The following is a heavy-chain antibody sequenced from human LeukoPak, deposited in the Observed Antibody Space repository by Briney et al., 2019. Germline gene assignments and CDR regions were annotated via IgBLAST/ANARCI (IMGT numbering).Heavy chain of an antibody. CDR2: IYTSGST. CDR1: GGSISSYY. J-gene: IGHJ3*02. V-gene: IGHV4-4*09. Sequence: PSETLSLTCTVSGGSISSYYWSWIRQPPGKGLEWIGYIYTSGSTNYNPSLKSRVTISVDTSKNQFSLKLSSVTAADTAVYYCARGTTVKAFDIWGHGTMVTVSS. D-gene: IGHD4-17*01. CDR3: ARGTTVKAFDI.